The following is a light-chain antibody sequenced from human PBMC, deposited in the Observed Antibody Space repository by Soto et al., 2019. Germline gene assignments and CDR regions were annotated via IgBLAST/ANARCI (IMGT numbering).Light chain of an antibody. CDR2: GAS. Sequence: EIVMTQSPATLSVSPGERAILSCRASQIISGKLAWYQQKPGQPPTLLIFGASTRATGIPARFSGSGSGTEFTLTISSLQSADFAVYYCQQYNNWPRTFGQGTKVDIK. CDR3: QQYNNWPRT. CDR1: QIISGK. V-gene: IGKV3-15*01. J-gene: IGKJ1*01.